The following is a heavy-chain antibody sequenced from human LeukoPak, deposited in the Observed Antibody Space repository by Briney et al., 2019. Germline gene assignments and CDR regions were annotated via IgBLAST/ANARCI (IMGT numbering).Heavy chain of an antibody. CDR2: INHSGST. D-gene: IGHD3-10*01. CDR3: ARGRVGFGELLRKPNWFDP. J-gene: IGHJ5*02. CDR1: GGSFSGYY. Sequence: SETLSLTCAVYGGSFSGYYRSWIRQPPGKGLEWIGEINHSGSTNYNPSLKSRVTISVDTSKNQFSLKLSSVTAADTAVYYCARGRVGFGELLRKPNWFDPWGQGTLVTVSS. V-gene: IGHV4-34*01.